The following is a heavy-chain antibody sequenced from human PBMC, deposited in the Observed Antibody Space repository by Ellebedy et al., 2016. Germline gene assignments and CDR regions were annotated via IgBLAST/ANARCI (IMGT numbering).Heavy chain of an antibody. CDR1: GFTFDDHA. CDR3: VKGFSTSSAPPFDF. Sequence: SLKISCAVSGFTFDDHAMHWVRQAPGKGLEWVSRISWNSGTIDYADSVKGRFTISRDNAENSLFLQMDKLRAEDTAFYYCVKGFSTSSAPPFDFWGQGNLVIVSS. J-gene: IGHJ4*02. CDR2: ISWNSGTI. V-gene: IGHV3-9*01. D-gene: IGHD6-6*01.